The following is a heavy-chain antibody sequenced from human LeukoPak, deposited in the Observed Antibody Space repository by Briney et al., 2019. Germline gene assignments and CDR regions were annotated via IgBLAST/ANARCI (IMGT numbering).Heavy chain of an antibody. J-gene: IGHJ5*02. D-gene: IGHD3-10*01. Sequence: PSETLSLTCTVSGGSISSGSYYWSWLRQPAGKGLEWIGRIYTGGSTNYNPSLKRRVTMSVDTSKNQFSLKLSSVTAADTAVYYCAREGGSAWGQGTLVTVSS. CDR3: AREGGSA. V-gene: IGHV4-61*02. CDR2: IYTGGST. CDR1: GGSISSGSYY.